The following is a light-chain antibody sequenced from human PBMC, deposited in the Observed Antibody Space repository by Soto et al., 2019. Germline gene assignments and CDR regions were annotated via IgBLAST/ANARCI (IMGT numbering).Light chain of an antibody. V-gene: IGKV3-15*01. J-gene: IGKJ4*01. Sequence: EIVMTQSPATLSVSPGDRATLSCRASQSITNNLAWYQHRPGRAPRLLVYDASTRATGIAARFSGAGSGTEFTLTISSLQSEDFAVYICQQHNKWPTTFGGGTRVDMK. CDR2: DAS. CDR1: QSITNN. CDR3: QQHNKWPTT.